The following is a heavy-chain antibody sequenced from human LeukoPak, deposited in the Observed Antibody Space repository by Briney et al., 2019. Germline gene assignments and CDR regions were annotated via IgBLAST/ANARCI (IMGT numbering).Heavy chain of an antibody. CDR3: ARQLAAAGTAGLDY. D-gene: IGHD6-13*01. CDR2: IYTSGST. Sequence: SETQSLTCTVSGGSISSYYWSWIRQPAGKGLEWIGRIYTSGSTNYNPSLKSRVTMSVDTSKNQFSLKLSSVTAADTAVYYCARQLAAAGTAGLDYWGQGTLVTVSS. CDR1: GGSISSYY. V-gene: IGHV4-4*07. J-gene: IGHJ4*02.